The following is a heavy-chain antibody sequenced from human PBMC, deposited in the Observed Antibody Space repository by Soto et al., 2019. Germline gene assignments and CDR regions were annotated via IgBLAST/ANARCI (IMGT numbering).Heavy chain of an antibody. J-gene: IGHJ4*02. CDR1: GGSISSYY. CDR3: ARGDGLYGGNSPPFDY. CDR2: IYYSGAT. D-gene: IGHD4-17*01. Sequence: SETLSLTCTVSGGSISSYYWSWIRQPPGKGLEYIGFIYYSGATNNNPSLKSRVTISVDTSKNQFSLKLSSVTAADTAVYYCARGDGLYGGNSPPFDYWGQGXLVTVSS. V-gene: IGHV4-59*01.